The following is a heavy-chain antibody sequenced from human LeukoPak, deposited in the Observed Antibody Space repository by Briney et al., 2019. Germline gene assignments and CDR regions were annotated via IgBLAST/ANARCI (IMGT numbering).Heavy chain of an antibody. J-gene: IGHJ4*02. CDR3: ARLADYDSSGYLSY. CDR2: INPSGGSA. V-gene: IGHV1-46*01. CDR1: RYTFTRYY. D-gene: IGHD3-22*01. Sequence: ASVKVSCKASRYTFTRYYMHWVRQAPGQGLEWMGIINPSGGSARYAQKFQGRVTMTRDTSTSTVYMEVSSLRSEDTAVYYWARLADYDSSGYLSYWGQGTLVTVSS.